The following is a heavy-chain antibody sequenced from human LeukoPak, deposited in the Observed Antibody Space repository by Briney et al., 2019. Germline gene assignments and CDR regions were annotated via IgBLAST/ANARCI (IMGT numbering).Heavy chain of an antibody. Sequence: GGSLRLSCAASGFTFSSYWMSWVRQAPGKGLGWVADIKQDGSEKYYVDSVKGRFTISRDNAKNSLYLQMNSLRAEDTAVYYCARNPLRELYIDYWGQGTLVTVSS. CDR1: GFTFSSYW. J-gene: IGHJ4*02. CDR2: IKQDGSEK. V-gene: IGHV3-7*01. D-gene: IGHD5/OR15-5a*01. CDR3: ARNPLRELYIDY.